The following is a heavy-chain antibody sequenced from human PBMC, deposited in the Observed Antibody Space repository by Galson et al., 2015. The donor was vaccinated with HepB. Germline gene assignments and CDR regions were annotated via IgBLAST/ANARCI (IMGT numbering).Heavy chain of an antibody. CDR2: ISFDGSNK. V-gene: IGHV3-30*03. CDR3: ARDHRRMDFDRNPYYYYCYMDV. D-gene: IGHD1-14*01. CDR1: GFTFSSFG. J-gene: IGHJ6*03. Sequence: SLRLSCAASGFTFSSFGIHWVRQAPGKGLEWVAVISFDGSNKYYADSVKGRFTISRDNSKNTLYLQMNSLRTEDTAVYYCARDHRRMDFDRNPYYYYCYMDVWGKGATVTVSS.